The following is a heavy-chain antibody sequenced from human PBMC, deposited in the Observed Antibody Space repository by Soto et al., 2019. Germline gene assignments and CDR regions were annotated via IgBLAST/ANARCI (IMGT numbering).Heavy chain of an antibody. J-gene: IGHJ4*02. CDR1: GGSISSYY. V-gene: IGHV4-59*08. CDR2: IYYSGST. CDR3: ARQRTLLYYFDY. Sequence: SQTLSLTCTVSGGSISSYYWSWIRQPPGKGLGWIGYIYYSGSTNYNPSLKSRVTISVDTSKNQFSLKLSSVTAADTAVYYCARQRTLLYYFDYWGQGTLVTVSS. D-gene: IGHD1-26*01.